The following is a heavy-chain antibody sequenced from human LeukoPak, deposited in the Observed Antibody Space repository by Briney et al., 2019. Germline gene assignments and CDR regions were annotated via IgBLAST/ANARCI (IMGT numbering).Heavy chain of an antibody. CDR3: AKDRLSSGWYDPPFDY. CDR2: ISGSGGST. CDR1: GFTFSSYA. D-gene: IGHD6-19*01. Sequence: QPGGSLRLSCAASGFTFSSYAMSWVRQAPGRGLEWVSAISGSGGSTYYADSVKGRFTISRDNSKNTLYLQMNSLRAEYTPVYYCAKDRLSSGWYDPPFDYWGQGTLVTVSS. V-gene: IGHV3-23*01. J-gene: IGHJ4*02.